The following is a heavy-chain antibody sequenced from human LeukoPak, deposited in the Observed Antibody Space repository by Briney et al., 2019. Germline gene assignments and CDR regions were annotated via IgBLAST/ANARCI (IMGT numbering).Heavy chain of an antibody. D-gene: IGHD3-22*01. CDR3: ARDSGDSSGCYLAGGGPFDY. V-gene: IGHV1-69*04. CDR1: GGTFSSYT. Sequence: GASVKVSCKASGGTFSSYTISWVRQAPGQGLEWMGRIIPILGIANYAQKFQGRVTITADKSTSTAYMELSSLRSEDTAVYYCARDSGDSSGCYLAGGGPFDYWGQGTLVTVSS. J-gene: IGHJ4*02. CDR2: IIPILGIA.